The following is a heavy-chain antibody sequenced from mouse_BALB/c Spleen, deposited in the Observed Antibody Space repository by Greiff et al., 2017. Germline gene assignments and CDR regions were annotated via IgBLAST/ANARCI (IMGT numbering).Heavy chain of an antibody. CDR1: GYTFTSYW. CDR3: ARLLRLRVSY. V-gene: IGHV1-7*01. J-gene: IGHJ2*01. CDR2: INPSTGYT. Sequence: QVQLQQSGAELAKPGASVKMSCKASGYTFTSYWMHWVKQRPGQGLEWIGYINPSTGYTEYNQKFKDKATLTADKSSSTAYMQLSSLTSEDSAVYYCARLLRLRVSYWGQGTTLTVSS. D-gene: IGHD1-2*01.